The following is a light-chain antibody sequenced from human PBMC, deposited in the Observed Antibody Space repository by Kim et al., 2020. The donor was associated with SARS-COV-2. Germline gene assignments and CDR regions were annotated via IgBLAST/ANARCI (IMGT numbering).Light chain of an antibody. V-gene: IGLV3-21*04. J-gene: IGLJ3*02. CDR3: QVWDSSSDHRV. CDR1: NIEDHS. CDR2: FDT. Sequence: SYELTQPPSVSVAPGETARITCGGNNIEDHSVNWYQQRPGQAPVLVIYFDTDRPSGIPERFSGSNSGNTATLSISRVEAGDEADYYCQVWDSSSDHRVFGGGTQLTVL.